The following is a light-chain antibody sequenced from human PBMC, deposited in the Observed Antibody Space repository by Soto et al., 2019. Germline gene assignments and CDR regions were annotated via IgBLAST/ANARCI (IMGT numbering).Light chain of an antibody. CDR2: KAS. J-gene: IGKJ1*01. CDR1: QSIGSL. Sequence: DIQMTQSPSTLSASVGDRVTITCRASQSIGSLLVWYQQKPGKAHKVLIYKASNLESGVPSRFSGSGSGTESTLTISSLQPDDFSTYYCQQYHSSFSWTFGQGTKVEI. V-gene: IGKV1-5*03. CDR3: QQYHSSFSWT.